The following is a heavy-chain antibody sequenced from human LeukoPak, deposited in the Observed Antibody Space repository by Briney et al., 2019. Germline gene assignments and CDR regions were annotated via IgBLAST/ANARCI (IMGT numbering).Heavy chain of an antibody. J-gene: IGHJ5*02. CDR1: GGSISSGRYY. D-gene: IGHD6-6*01. Sequence: SETLSLTCTVSGGSISSGRYYWGWIRQPPGKGLEWIGSIYYSGSTFYNPSLKSRVTVSVDTSKNQFSLNLTSVNAADTAVYYCARVMAARREDLNWFDPWGQGTLVTVSS. CDR3: ARVMAARREDLNWFDP. V-gene: IGHV4-39*07. CDR2: IYYSGST.